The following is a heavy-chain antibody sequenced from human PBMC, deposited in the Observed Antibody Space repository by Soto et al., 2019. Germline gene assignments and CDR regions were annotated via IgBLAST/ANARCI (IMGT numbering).Heavy chain of an antibody. V-gene: IGHV6-1*01. CDR2: TYYRSKLYN. Sequence: SQTLSLTCAISGDSVSSNSTAWNWIRQSPSRGLEWLGRTYYRSKLYNDYAVSVKSRITINPDTSKNQFSLQLNSVTPEDTAVYYCARGSDSSSSPGMDVWGQGTTVTVSS. CDR3: ARGSDSSSSPGMDV. CDR1: GDSVSSNSTA. D-gene: IGHD6-6*01. J-gene: IGHJ6*02.